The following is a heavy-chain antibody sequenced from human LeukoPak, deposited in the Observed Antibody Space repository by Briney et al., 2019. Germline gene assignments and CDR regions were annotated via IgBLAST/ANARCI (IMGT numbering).Heavy chain of an antibody. Sequence: SVKVSCKASGGTFSSYAISWVRQAPGQGLEWMGRIIPIFGTANYAQKFQGRVTITTDESTSTDYMELSSLRSEDTAVYYCAREVSSSGWYPRDAFDIWGQGTMVTVSS. J-gene: IGHJ3*02. CDR2: IIPIFGTA. CDR1: GGTFSSYA. V-gene: IGHV1-69*05. D-gene: IGHD6-19*01. CDR3: AREVSSSGWYPRDAFDI.